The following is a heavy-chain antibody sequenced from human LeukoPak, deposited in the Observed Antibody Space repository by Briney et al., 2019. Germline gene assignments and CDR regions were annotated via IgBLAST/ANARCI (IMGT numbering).Heavy chain of an antibody. D-gene: IGHD3-9*01. Sequence: PGGSLRLSCADSGFTFGAYWMTWVRQAPGKGLEWVANIKEDGSEIYYVDSVKGRFTISRDNAKNTLYLQMNSLRAEDTAVYYCARDPPGLDPDDYWGQGTLVTVSS. CDR2: IKEDGSEI. V-gene: IGHV3-7*01. CDR3: ARDPPGLDPDDY. CDR1: GFTFGAYW. J-gene: IGHJ4*02.